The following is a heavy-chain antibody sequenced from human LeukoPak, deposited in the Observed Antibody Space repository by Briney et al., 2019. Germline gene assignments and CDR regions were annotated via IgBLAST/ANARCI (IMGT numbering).Heavy chain of an antibody. CDR1: GDSISSGDYY. J-gene: IGHJ4*02. V-gene: IGHV4-31*03. D-gene: IGHD6-19*01. CDR3: TRAKYSSGWYLDY. CDR2: IHYSGST. Sequence: PTETLSLTCTVSGDSISSGDYYWTWIRQHPGKGLEWIGYIHYSGSTYYNPSLKGRVTISVDTSKNQFSLKVSSVTAADTAVYYCTRAKYSSGWYLDYWGQGTLVTVSS.